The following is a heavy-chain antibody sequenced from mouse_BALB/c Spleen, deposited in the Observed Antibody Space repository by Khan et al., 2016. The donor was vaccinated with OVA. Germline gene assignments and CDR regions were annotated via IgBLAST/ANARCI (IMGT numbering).Heavy chain of an antibody. CDR1: GYTFTDYI. J-gene: IGHJ3*01. CDR3: ARSGYGTFAY. V-gene: IGHV1-18*01. Sequence: VRLQQSGPELVKPGASVKIPCKASGYTFTDYIMDWVKQSHGKSLEWIGDINPNNGGTIYNQKFMGKATLTVDKSSSTAYMKLRSLTSEDTAVYYCARSGYGTFAYWGQGTLVTVAA. D-gene: IGHD2-1*01. CDR2: INPNNGGT.